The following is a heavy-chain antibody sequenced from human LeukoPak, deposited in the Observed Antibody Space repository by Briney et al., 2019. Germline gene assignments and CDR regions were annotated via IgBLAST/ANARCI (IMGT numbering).Heavy chain of an antibody. J-gene: IGHJ4*02. V-gene: IGHV3-23*01. CDR1: GITLSNYG. D-gene: IGHD3/OR15-3a*01. CDR2: ISDSGGST. CDR3: AKRGVVIRVILVGFHKEAYYFES. Sequence: GGSLRLSCAVSGITLSNYGMSWVRQAPGKGLERVAGISDSGGSTKYADSVKGRFTIARDNRKNTLYLQMNSLRAEDTAVYFCAKRGVVIRVILVGFHKEAYYFESWGQGALVTVSS.